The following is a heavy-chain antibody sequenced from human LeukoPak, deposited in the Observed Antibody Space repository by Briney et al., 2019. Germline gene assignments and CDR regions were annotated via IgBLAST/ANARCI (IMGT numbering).Heavy chain of an antibody. CDR1: GFTFSGSA. V-gene: IGHV3-73*01. CDR3: TRTIMRGLDWFDP. CDR2: IRSKANRSAP. Sequence: GGSLRLSCAASGFTFSGSAMHWVRQASGKGLAWVGRIRSKANRSAPAHAASEEGRFTIYREDSKNTEYLQMNSRKTQDMAVHDCTRTIMRGLDWFDPRGQGTLVTLPS. J-gene: IGHJ5*02. D-gene: IGHD3-10*01.